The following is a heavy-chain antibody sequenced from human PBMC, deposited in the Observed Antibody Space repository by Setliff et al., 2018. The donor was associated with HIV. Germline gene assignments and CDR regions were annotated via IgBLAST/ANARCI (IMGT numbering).Heavy chain of an antibody. CDR1: GYNFARYG. V-gene: IGHV1-18*01. J-gene: IGHJ4*02. D-gene: IGHD3-22*01. Sequence: ASVKVSCKTTGYNFARYGISWLRQAPGQGLEWMGWISIYNQKTNFAEKFQGRVSMTTDTPTSTVYMELRSLTSTDTAVYYCARASPPSPYHYDTRGFDTWGQGTLVTVSS. CDR3: ARASPPSPYHYDTRGFDT. CDR2: ISIYNQKT.